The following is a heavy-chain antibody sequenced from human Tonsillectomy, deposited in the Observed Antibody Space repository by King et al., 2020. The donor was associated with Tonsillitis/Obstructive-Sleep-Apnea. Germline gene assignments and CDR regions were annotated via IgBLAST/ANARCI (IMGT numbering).Heavy chain of an antibody. Sequence: EGQLVQSGGGLVQPGGSLRLSCAASGFTFSRYWWSWVRQAPGKGLEWVANIKQDGSEKYYVDSVKGRFTISRDNAKNSLYLQMNSLRAEDTAVYYCARDYDILTGYHGFDYWGQGTLVTVSS. CDR1: GFTFSRYW. V-gene: IGHV3-7*03. CDR2: IKQDGSEK. CDR3: ARDYDILTGYHGFDY. D-gene: IGHD3-9*01. J-gene: IGHJ4*02.